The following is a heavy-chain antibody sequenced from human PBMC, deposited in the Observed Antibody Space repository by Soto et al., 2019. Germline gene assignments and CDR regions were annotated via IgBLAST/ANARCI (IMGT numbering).Heavy chain of an antibody. V-gene: IGHV1-18*04. J-gene: IGHJ3*02. CDR1: GYTFTSYG. CDR2: ISAYNGNT. D-gene: IGHD1-26*01. CDR3: ARDGDVVGPPTDFDI. Sequence: ASVKVACKASGYTFTSYGISWVRQAPGQGLEWMGWISAYNGNTNYAQKLQGRVTMTTDTSTSTAYMELRSLRSDDTAVYYCARDGDVVGPPTDFDIWGQGTMVTVSS.